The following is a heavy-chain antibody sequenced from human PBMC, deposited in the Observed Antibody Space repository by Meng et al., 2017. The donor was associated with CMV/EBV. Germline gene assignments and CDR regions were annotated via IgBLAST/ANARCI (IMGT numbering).Heavy chain of an antibody. CDR1: GFNFSSYA. CDR2: LSGSGGST. CDR3: AKWGHSGYDP. D-gene: IGHD5-12*01. Sequence: GESLKISCSASGFNFSSYAMSWVRQAPGKGLEWVSALSGSGGSTYYADSVKGRFTISRDNYQNTLYLQMNSLRAEDKAVYYCAKWGHSGYDPWGQGTLVTVSS. J-gene: IGHJ5*02. V-gene: IGHV3-23*01.